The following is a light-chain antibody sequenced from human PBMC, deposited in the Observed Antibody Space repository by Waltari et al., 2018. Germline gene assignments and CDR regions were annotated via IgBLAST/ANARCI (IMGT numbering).Light chain of an antibody. CDR2: ETN. Sequence: QSVLTQPPSVSGAPGQRVTISCAGGRSNIGPQYAIHCYQFLPETAPRLRIYETNKRPSGVPDRFSGSKSATSASLAITGLQPEDEAHYYCQSYDKSLSGWVFGGGTKLTVL. CDR3: QSYDKSLSGWV. J-gene: IGLJ3*02. CDR1: RSNIGPQYA. V-gene: IGLV1-40*01.